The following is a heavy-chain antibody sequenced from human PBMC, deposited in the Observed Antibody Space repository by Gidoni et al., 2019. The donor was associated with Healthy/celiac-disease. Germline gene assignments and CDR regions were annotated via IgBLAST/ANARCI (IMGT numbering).Heavy chain of an antibody. D-gene: IGHD3-9*01. J-gene: IGHJ5*02. CDR1: GGSISSGGYY. Sequence: QVQLQEPGPGLVKPSQTLSLTCTVSGGSISSGGYYWSWIRQHPGKGLEWIGYIYYDGSTYYNPSLKSRVTISVDTSKNQFSLKLSSVTAADTAVYYCARTSDKNWFDPWGQGTLVTVSS. V-gene: IGHV4-31*03. CDR3: ARTSDKNWFDP. CDR2: IYYDGST.